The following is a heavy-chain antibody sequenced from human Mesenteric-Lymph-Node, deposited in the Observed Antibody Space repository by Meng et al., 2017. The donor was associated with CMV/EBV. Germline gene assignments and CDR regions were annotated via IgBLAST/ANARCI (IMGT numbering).Heavy chain of an antibody. CDR1: NGSFSEYY. CDR3: ARNRFFWSGFDS. D-gene: IGHD3-3*01. CDR2: DKHSGST. Sequence: TCAVYNGSFSEYYWSWIRQSPGRGVEWVGEDKHSGSTNYNASLKSRGTISADTSKSQFSLRLSAVTAADTAVYYCARNRFFWSGFDSWGQGTLVTVSS. V-gene: IGHV4-34*01. J-gene: IGHJ4*02.